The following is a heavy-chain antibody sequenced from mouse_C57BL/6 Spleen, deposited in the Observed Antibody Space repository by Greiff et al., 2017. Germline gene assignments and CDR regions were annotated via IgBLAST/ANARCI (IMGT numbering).Heavy chain of an antibody. Sequence: VQLQQSGPGLVQPSQSLSITCTVSGFSLTSYGVHWVRQAPGKGLEWLGVIWSGGSTDYNAAFISRLSISKDNSKSQVFFKMNSLQADDTAIYYCARRGTTVVEEAFAYWGQGTLVTVSA. J-gene: IGHJ3*01. V-gene: IGHV2-2*01. CDR1: GFSLTSYG. CDR2: IWSGGST. D-gene: IGHD1-1*01. CDR3: ARRGTTVVEEAFAY.